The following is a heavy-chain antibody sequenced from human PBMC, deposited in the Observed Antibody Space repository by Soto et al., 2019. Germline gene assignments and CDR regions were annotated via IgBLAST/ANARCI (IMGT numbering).Heavy chain of an antibody. D-gene: IGHD1-26*01. CDR1: GFTVSSNY. J-gene: IGHJ4*02. Sequence: PGGSLRLSCAASGFTVSSNYMSWVRQAPGKGLEWVSVIYSGGSTYYADSAKGRFTISRDNSKNTLYLQMNSLRAEDTVVYYCAKEDVGGYYYSGLWGRGTLVTVSS. CDR3: AKEDVGGYYYSGL. CDR2: IYSGGST. V-gene: IGHV3-66*01.